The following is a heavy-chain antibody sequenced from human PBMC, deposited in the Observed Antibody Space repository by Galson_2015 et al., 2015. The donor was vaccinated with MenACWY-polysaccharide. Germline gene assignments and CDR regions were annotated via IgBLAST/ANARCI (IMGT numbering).Heavy chain of an antibody. J-gene: IGHJ6*03. CDR3: AREYYYYYMDV. CDR2: ISSSGSPI. Sequence: SLRLSCAASGFTFSDYSMSWIRQAPGKGLEWVSYISSSGSPIYYADSVKGRFTISGDNAKNSLYLQMNSLRAEDTAVYYCAREYYYYYMDVWGKGTTVTVSS. V-gene: IGHV3-11*01. CDR1: GFTFSDYS.